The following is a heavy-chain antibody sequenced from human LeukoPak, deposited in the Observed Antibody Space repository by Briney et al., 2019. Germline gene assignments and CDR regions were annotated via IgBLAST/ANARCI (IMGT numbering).Heavy chain of an antibody. CDR2: ISWNSGSI. J-gene: IGHJ4*02. D-gene: IGHD2-2*01. CDR1: GFTFSSYW. V-gene: IGHV3-20*04. Sequence: GGSLRLSCAASGFTFSSYWMSWVRQAPGKGLEWVSGISWNSGSIGYADSVKGRFTISRDNAKNSLYLQMNSLRSDDTAVYYCARVYCSSTSCYDFDYWGQGTLVTVSS. CDR3: ARVYCSSTSCYDFDY.